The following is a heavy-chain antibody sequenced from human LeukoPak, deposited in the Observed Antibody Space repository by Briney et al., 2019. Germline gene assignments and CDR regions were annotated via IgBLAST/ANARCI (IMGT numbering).Heavy chain of an antibody. CDR1: GFTFTSYA. CDR2: ISGSGGNT. CDR3: AKPARTDYADY. Sequence: GGSLRLSCAASGFTFTSYAMNWVRQAPGKGLEWVSAISGSGGNTYYADSVKGRFTISRDNSKNTLFLQMNCLRAEDTTVYYCAKPARTDYADYWGQGTLVTVSS. J-gene: IGHJ4*02. D-gene: IGHD1-14*01. V-gene: IGHV3-23*01.